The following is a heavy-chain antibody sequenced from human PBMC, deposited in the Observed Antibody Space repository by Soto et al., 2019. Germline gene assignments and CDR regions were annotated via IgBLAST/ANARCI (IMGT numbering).Heavy chain of an antibody. CDR1: GGSFSGYY. Sequence: QVQLQQWGAGLLKPSETLSLTCAVYGGSFSGYYWSWIRQPPGKGLEWIGEINHSGSTNYNPSLKRRVTRSVDTSKNQFSLKLSSVTAADTAVYYCARDAAAGTVDYWGQGPWSPSPQ. D-gene: IGHD6-13*01. CDR2: INHSGST. V-gene: IGHV4-34*01. J-gene: IGHJ4*02. CDR3: ARDAAAGTVDY.